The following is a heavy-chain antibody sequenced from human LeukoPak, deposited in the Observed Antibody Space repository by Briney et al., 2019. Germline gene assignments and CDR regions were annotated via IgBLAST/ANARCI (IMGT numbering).Heavy chain of an antibody. CDR3: ARRYGNDAFDI. D-gene: IGHD4-17*01. J-gene: IGHJ3*02. CDR1: GYTFTSYY. V-gene: IGHV1-46*01. CDR2: ISPSGGGA. Sequence: ASVKVSCKASGYTFTSYYIHWVRQAPGQGLEWMGIISPSGGGANNAQKFQGRVTMTRDTSTSTVYMELSSLRSGDTAVYYCARRYGNDAFDIWGQGTMVTVSS.